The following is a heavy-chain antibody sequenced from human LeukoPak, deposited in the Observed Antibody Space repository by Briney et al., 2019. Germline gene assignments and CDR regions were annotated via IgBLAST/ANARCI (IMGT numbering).Heavy chain of an antibody. J-gene: IGHJ4*02. Sequence: PGGSLRLSCTASGFTFSDYWMTWVRQAPGKGLEWVAYTSRGGSDISYADSAKGRFTISSDIASNTLYLQMNSLRVEDTAVYFCVRARLIRLANFFDYWGQGTLVTVSS. V-gene: IGHV3-11*04. D-gene: IGHD2-21*02. CDR3: VRARLIRLANFFDY. CDR2: TSRGGSDI. CDR1: GFTFSDYW.